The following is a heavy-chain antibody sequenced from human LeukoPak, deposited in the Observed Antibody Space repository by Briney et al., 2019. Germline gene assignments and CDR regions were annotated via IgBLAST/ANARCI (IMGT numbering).Heavy chain of an antibody. CDR3: ARGQQQLTLNWFDP. Sequence: ASVKVSCKASGYTFTNYDINWVRQATGQGLEWMGWMNPNSGNTGYAQKFQGRVTMTRNTSISTAYMELSSLRSEDTAVYYCARGQQQLTLNWFDPWGQGTLVTVSS. CDR2: MNPNSGNT. CDR1: GYTFTNYD. J-gene: IGHJ5*02. V-gene: IGHV1-8*01. D-gene: IGHD6-13*01.